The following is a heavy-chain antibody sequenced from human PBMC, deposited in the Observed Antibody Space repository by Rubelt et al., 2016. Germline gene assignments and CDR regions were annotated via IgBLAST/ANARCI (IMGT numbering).Heavy chain of an antibody. D-gene: IGHD3-3*01. CDR3: AKEKRFLEGSYLAY. V-gene: IGHV3-23*01. Sequence: EVQLLESGGALVQPGGSLRLSCAASGFTFNTYAMTWVRLASGKGLEWVSAISGGGRGTFYADSVKGRFTISRDNSRNTLYLQMNSLRAEDTALYYCAKEKRFLEGSYLAYWGQGTLVTVSS. CDR2: ISGGGRGT. J-gene: IGHJ4*02. CDR1: GFTFNTYA.